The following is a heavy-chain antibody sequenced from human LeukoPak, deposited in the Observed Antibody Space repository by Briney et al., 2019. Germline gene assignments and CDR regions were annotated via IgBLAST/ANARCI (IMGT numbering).Heavy chain of an antibody. Sequence: GGSLRLSCAASGFTFSSYSMNWVRQDPGKGLEWVSSISSSSSYIYYADSVKGRFTISRDNAKNSLYLQMNSLRAEDTAVYYCASSGGAAVDRIDYWVQGTLVTVSS. CDR3: ASSGGAAVDRIDY. D-gene: IGHD1-26*01. CDR2: ISSSSSYI. J-gene: IGHJ4*02. CDR1: GFTFSSYS. V-gene: IGHV3-21*01.